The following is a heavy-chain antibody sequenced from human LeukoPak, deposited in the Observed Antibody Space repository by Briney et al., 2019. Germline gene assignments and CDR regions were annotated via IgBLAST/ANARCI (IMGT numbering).Heavy chain of an antibody. CDR3: AKDMVVGIQLWSLDY. V-gene: IGHV3-9*01. D-gene: IGHD5-18*01. Sequence: GGSLRLSCAASGFTFDDYAMHWVRQAPGKGLEGVSGISWNSGSIGYADSVKGRFTIFRDNAKNSLYLQMNSLRAEDTALYYCAKDMVVGIQLWSLDYWGQGTLVTVSS. CDR2: ISWNSGSI. J-gene: IGHJ4*02. CDR1: GFTFDDYA.